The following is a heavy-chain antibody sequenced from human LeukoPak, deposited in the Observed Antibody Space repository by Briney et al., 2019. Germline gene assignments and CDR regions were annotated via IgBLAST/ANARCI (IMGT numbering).Heavy chain of an antibody. CDR2: IRSKAYGGTT. CDR3: TRDGGGSYDYFDY. D-gene: IGHD1-26*01. CDR1: GFTFGDYA. J-gene: IGHJ4*02. V-gene: IGHV3-49*03. Sequence: GGSLRLSCTASGFTFGDYAMSWFRQAPGKGLEWVGFIRSKAYGGTTEYAASVKGRFTISRDDSKSIAYLQMNSLKTEDTAVYYCTRDGGGSYDYFDYWGQGTLVTVSS.